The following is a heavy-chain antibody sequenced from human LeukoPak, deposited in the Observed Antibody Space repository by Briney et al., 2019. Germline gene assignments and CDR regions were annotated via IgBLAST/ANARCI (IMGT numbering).Heavy chain of an antibody. CDR1: GFTFSSYG. J-gene: IGHJ4*02. CDR2: IRYDGSNK. D-gene: IGHD3-22*01. Sequence: PGGSLRLSCAASGFTFSSYGMHWVRQAPGKGLEWVAFIRYDGSNKYYADSVKGRFTISRDNSKNTLYLQMNSLRAEDTAVYYCAKPPYYYDSSGYYYDYWGQGTLVTVSS. CDR3: AKPPYYYDSSGYYYDY. V-gene: IGHV3-30*02.